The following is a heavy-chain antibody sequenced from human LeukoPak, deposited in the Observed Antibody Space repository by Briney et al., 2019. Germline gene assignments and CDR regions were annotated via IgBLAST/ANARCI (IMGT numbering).Heavy chain of an antibody. CDR2: INPNSGGT. D-gene: IGHD3-10*01. Sequence: ASVKVSCKASGRTFTGSYMHWVRQAPGQGLEWMGWINPNSGGTNYAQKFQGRVTMTRDTSITTAYMELSRLGSDDTAVYYCARNMVRGSPVGIYWYFDLWGRGTLVTVSS. J-gene: IGHJ2*01. V-gene: IGHV1-2*02. CDR3: ARNMVRGSPVGIYWYFDL. CDR1: GRTFTGSY.